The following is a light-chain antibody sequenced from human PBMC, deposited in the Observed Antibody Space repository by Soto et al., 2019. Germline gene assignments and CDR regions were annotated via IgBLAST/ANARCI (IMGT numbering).Light chain of an antibody. Sequence: DIQMTQSPSTLSASVGARVTITCRASQNIDTWLAWYQQKPGKPPTLLMYKASILESGVPSRFSGSGSETEFTLTISSLQPDDFATYYCQHYKTYSRTFGQGTKVDI. CDR1: QNIDTW. CDR2: KAS. CDR3: QHYKTYSRT. J-gene: IGKJ1*01. V-gene: IGKV1-5*03.